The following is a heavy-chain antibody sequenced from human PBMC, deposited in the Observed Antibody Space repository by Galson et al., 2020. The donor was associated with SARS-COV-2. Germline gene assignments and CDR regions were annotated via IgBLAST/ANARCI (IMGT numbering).Heavy chain of an antibody. V-gene: IGHV3-33*01. CDR1: GFTFSSYG. J-gene: IGHJ6*02. CDR2: IWYDGSNK. Sequence: LSLTCAASGFTFSSYGMHWVRQAPGKGLEWVAVIWYDGSNKYYADSVKGRFTISRDNSKNTLYLQMNSLRAEDTAVYYCARALSYYYGMDVWGQGTTVTVSS. CDR3: ARALSYYYGMDV.